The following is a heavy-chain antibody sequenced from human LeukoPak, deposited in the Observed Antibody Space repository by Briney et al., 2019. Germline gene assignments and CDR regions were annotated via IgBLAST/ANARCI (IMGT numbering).Heavy chain of an antibody. Sequence: GGSLRLSCAASGFTFSNYAMHWVRQAPGKGLEWVAVISYDGSNKYYADSAKGRFTISRDNSKNTLYLQMNSLRAEDTAVYYCARAPHDYSNYDYWGQGTLVTVS. CDR1: GFTFSNYA. V-gene: IGHV3-30-3*01. J-gene: IGHJ4*02. CDR3: ARAPHDYSNYDY. CDR2: ISYDGSNK. D-gene: IGHD4-11*01.